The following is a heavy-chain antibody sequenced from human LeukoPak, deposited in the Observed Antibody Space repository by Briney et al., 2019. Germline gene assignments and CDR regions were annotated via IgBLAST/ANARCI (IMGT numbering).Heavy chain of an antibody. V-gene: IGHV3-21*01. CDR1: GFTFSSYS. CDR2: ITSRSNI. D-gene: IGHD6-13*01. CDR3: ARDPGAGDY. Sequence: GGSLRLSCAASGFTFSSYSMNWVRQAPGQGLEWVSSITSRSNIFYADSVKGRFTISRDNAKNSLFLQMNSLRAEDTAVYYCARDPGAGDYWGQGTLVTVSS. J-gene: IGHJ4*02.